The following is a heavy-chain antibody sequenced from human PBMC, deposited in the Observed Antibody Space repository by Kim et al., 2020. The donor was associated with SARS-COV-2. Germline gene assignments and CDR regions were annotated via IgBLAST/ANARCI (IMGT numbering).Heavy chain of an antibody. J-gene: IGHJ6*02. V-gene: IGHV6-1*01. CDR3: ARVGAVVPWYYGMDV. D-gene: IGHD6-19*01. Sequence: AVSVKSRITTNPDTSKNQFSLQLNSVTPEDTAVYYCARVGAVVPWYYGMDVWGQGTTVTVSS.